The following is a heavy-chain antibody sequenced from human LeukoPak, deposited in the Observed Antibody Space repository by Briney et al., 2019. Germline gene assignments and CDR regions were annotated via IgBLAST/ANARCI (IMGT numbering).Heavy chain of an antibody. CDR2: ISSSSSYI. Sequence: PGGSLRLSCAASRFTFSSYKVNWVAQAPRERPEGDSTISSSSSYIYYADSVKGRFPTSRANATNSLYLQMNSLRAEDTAVYYCARESGSGEFDYWGQGTLVTVSS. CDR1: RFTFSSYK. D-gene: IGHD2-15*01. V-gene: IGHV3-21*01. J-gene: IGHJ4*02. CDR3: ARESGSGEFDY.